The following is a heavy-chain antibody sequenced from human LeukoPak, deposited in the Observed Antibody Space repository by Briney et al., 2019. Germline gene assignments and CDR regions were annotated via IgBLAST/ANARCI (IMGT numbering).Heavy chain of an antibody. CDR3: ARGSEWWELPTPFDY. V-gene: IGHV3-21*01. D-gene: IGHD1-26*01. Sequence: GGSLRLSCAASGFTFSSYSMNWVRQAPGKGLEWVSSISNSSSYIYYADSVKGRFTISRDNAKDSLYLQMNSLRAEDTAVYYCARGSEWWELPTPFDYWGQGTLVTVSS. CDR2: ISNSSSYI. CDR1: GFTFSSYS. J-gene: IGHJ4*02.